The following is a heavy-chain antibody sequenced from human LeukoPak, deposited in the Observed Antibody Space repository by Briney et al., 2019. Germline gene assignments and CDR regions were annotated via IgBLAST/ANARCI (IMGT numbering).Heavy chain of an antibody. J-gene: IGHJ4*02. V-gene: IGHV4-30-4*01. CDR1: GGSISSGDYY. Sequence: SETLSLTCTVSGGSISSGDYYWSWIRQPPGKGLEWIGYIYYSGSTYCNPPLKSRVTISVDTSKNQFSLKLSSVTAADTAVYYCARAPDDYYGSSYYFDYWGQGTLVTVPS. D-gene: IGHD3-10*01. CDR3: ARAPDDYYGSSYYFDY. CDR2: IYYSGST.